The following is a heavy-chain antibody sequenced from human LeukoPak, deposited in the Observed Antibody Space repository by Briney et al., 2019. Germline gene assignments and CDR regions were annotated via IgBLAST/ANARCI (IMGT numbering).Heavy chain of an antibody. CDR1: GGSIRSSNYF. D-gene: IGHD4-17*01. CDR2: IFYSGST. V-gene: IGHV4-39*07. J-gene: IGHJ4*02. CDR3: ARDDYGVYGL. Sequence: SETLSLTCTVSGGSIRSSNYFWGWIRQPPGKGLEWLGSIFYSGSTYYNPSLKSRITMSVDTSKNQFSLKLSSVIAADTAVYYCARDDYGVYGLWGQGALVTVSS.